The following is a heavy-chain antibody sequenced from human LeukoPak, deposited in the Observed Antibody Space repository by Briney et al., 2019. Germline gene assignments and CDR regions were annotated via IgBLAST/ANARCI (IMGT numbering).Heavy chain of an antibody. Sequence: SVKVSCKASGGTFSSYAISWVRQAPGQGLEWMGGIIPIFGTANYAQKFQGRVTITADESTSTAYMELSSLRSEDTAVYYCARGVYSGYDLTIEYWGQGTLVTVSS. J-gene: IGHJ4*02. D-gene: IGHD5-12*01. V-gene: IGHV1-69*13. CDR1: GGTFSSYA. CDR3: ARGVYSGYDLTIEY. CDR2: IIPIFGTA.